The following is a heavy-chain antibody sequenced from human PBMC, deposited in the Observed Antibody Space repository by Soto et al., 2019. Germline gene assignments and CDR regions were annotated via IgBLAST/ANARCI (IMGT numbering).Heavy chain of an antibody. CDR2: IIPIFVTA. V-gene: IGHV1-69*06. D-gene: IGHD5-18*01. CDR1: GGTFSSYA. CDR3: ARWGGYSYGLDYYYGMDV. J-gene: IGHJ6*02. Sequence: QVQLVQSGAEVKKPGSSVKVSCKASGGTFSSYAISWVRQAPGQGLEWMGGIIPIFVTANYAQKFQGRVTITADKSTSTAYMELSSLRSEDTAVYYCARWGGYSYGLDYYYGMDVWGQGTTVTVSS.